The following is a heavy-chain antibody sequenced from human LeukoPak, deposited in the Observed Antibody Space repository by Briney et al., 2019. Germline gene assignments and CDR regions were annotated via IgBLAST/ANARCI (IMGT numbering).Heavy chain of an antibody. CDR2: IKEDGRVT. CDR3: VKDFGGELDS. D-gene: IGHD3-10*01. V-gene: IGHV3-74*01. J-gene: IGHJ5*01. CDR1: GFTLTNYW. Sequence: PDGSLKLSRAAPGFTLTNYWMHWVRQAPGKGLVWVSRIKEDGRVTNSAPSVRGRFTIFRDSVANTLHLQMNSMRAEDTAVYYCVKDFGGELDSWGQGTLVSVSS.